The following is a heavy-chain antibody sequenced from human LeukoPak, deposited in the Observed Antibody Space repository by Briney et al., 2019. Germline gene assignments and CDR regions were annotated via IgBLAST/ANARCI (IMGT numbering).Heavy chain of an antibody. J-gene: IGHJ5*01. Sequence: GRSLRLSCAASGFTFSSYTMHWVRQAPGKGLEWVAVISYDGSNKYYADSVKGRFTISRDNAKNSLYLQMNSLRAEDTAVYYCVRVGRPMSQDNWFDSWGQGTLVTVSS. CDR2: ISYDGSNK. V-gene: IGHV3-30*04. CDR1: GFTFSSYT. D-gene: IGHD3-22*01. CDR3: VRVGRPMSQDNWFDS.